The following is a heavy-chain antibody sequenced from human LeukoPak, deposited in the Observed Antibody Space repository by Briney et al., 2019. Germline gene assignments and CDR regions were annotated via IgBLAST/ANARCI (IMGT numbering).Heavy chain of an antibody. CDR3: TTDITMIVVVITTFDY. Sequence: PGGSLRLSCAASGFTFSDYYMSWIRQAPGKGLEWVSYISSSGSSIYYADSVKGRFTISRDNAKNSLYLQMNSLRAEDTAVYYCTTDITMIVVVITTFDYWGQGTLVTVSS. CDR1: GFTFSDYY. CDR2: ISSSGSSI. D-gene: IGHD3-22*01. J-gene: IGHJ4*02. V-gene: IGHV3-11*04.